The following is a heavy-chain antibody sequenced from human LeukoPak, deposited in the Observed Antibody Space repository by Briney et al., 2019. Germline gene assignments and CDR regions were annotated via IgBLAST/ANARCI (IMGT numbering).Heavy chain of an antibody. V-gene: IGHV3-9*01. CDR3: AKGTVVPAALDY. CDR1: GFTFDDYA. CDR2: ISWNSGSI. D-gene: IGHD2-2*01. Sequence: PGGSLRLSCAASGFTFDDYAIHWVRQAPGKGLEWVSGISWNSGSIGYADSVKGRFTISRDNAKNSLYLQMNSLRAEDTALYYCAKGTVVPAALDYWGQGTLVTVSS. J-gene: IGHJ4*02.